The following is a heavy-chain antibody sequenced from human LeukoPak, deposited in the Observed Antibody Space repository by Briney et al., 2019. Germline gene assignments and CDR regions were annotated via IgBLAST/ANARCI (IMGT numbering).Heavy chain of an antibody. J-gene: IGHJ4*02. CDR2: INPNSGGT. Sequence: ASVKVSCKASGYTFTDYYIHWVRQAPGQGLEWMGWINPNSGGTNYAQKFQGRVTMTSDTSISTAYMELSSLRSDDTALYYCTREKIGSGYDQDLDYWGQGTMVTVSS. V-gene: IGHV1-2*02. D-gene: IGHD5-12*01. CDR1: GYTFTDYY. CDR3: TREKIGSGYDQDLDY.